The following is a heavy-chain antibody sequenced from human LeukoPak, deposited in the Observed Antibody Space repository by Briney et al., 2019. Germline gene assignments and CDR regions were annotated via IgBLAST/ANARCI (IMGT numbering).Heavy chain of an antibody. D-gene: IGHD1-26*01. V-gene: IGHV4-39*01. CDR1: GGSISSSSYY. CDR3: ARLGGTFYFYYYMDV. CDR2: IYYSGST. J-gene: IGHJ6*03. Sequence: SETLSLTCTVSGGSISSSSYYWGWIRQPPGKGLEWIGSIYYSGSTYYNPSLKSRVTISVDTSKNQFSLKLSSVTAADTAVFYCARLGGTFYFYYYMDVWGKGTTVTISS.